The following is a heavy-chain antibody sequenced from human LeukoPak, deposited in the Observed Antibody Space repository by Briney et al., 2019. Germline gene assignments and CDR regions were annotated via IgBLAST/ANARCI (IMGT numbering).Heavy chain of an antibody. Sequence: GASVKVSCKASGYTFTSYDINWVRQATGQGLEWMGWMNPNSGNTGYAQKFQGRVTMTRNTSISTAYMELSRLRSDDTAVYYCAREVLSVRGVNWFDPWGQGTLVTVSS. CDR3: AREVLSVRGVNWFDP. CDR2: MNPNSGNT. V-gene: IGHV1-8*01. D-gene: IGHD3-10*01. CDR1: GYTFTSYD. J-gene: IGHJ5*02.